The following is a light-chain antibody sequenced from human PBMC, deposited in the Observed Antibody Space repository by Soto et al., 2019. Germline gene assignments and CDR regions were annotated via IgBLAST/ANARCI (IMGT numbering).Light chain of an antibody. CDR1: QSVSSSF. CDR3: QQYGSSPT. Sequence: EIVLTQSPGTLPLSPGERATLSCRASQSVSSSFLVWYQQKPGQAPRLLIYGASSRATDIPDRFSGSGSGTDFTLIISRLEPQDFAVYYCQQYGSSPTFGQGTKVEI. V-gene: IGKV3-20*01. CDR2: GAS. J-gene: IGKJ1*01.